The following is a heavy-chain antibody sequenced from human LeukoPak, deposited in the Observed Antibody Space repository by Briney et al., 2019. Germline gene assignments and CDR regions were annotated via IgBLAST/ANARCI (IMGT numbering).Heavy chain of an antibody. CDR1: GFTFSSYA. CDR3: AKPSYYDFWSGYSPDLGYYGMDV. Sequence: GGSLRLSCAASGFTFSSYAMSWVRQAPGKGLEWVSAISGSGGSTYYADSVKGRFTISRDNSKNTLYLQMNSLRAEDTAVYYCAKPSYYDFWSGYSPDLGYYGMDVWGQGTTVTVSS. CDR2: ISGSGGST. J-gene: IGHJ6*02. D-gene: IGHD3-3*01. V-gene: IGHV3-23*01.